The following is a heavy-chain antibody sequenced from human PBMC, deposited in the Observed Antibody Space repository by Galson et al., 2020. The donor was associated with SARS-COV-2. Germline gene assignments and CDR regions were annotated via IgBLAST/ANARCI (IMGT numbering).Heavy chain of an antibody. D-gene: IGHD3-10*01. J-gene: IGHJ4*02. Sequence: GESLKISCAASGFTFSDYYMSWIRQAPGKGLEWVSYITSGGSYTNYADSVKGRFTISRDNAKNSLYLQMISLRAEDTAVYYCVSRAKGKIDYGGQGALVTVSS. CDR1: GFTFSDYY. CDR2: ITSGGSYT. CDR3: VSRAKGKIDY. V-gene: IGHV3-11*06.